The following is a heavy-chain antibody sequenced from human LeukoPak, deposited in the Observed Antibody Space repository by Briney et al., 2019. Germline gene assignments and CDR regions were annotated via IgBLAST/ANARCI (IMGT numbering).Heavy chain of an antibody. D-gene: IGHD6-13*01. V-gene: IGHV3-23*01. CDR3: AKDLLSQQVARCFDY. CDR2: ISNSGSST. CDR1: GFTFSTYA. Sequence: GGSLRLSCAASGFTFSTYAMSWVRQAPGKGLEWVSVISNSGSSTHYADSVKGRFSISRDNSRNTLYLQTNSLTTDDTAVYYCAKDLLSQQVARCFDYWGQGTLVTVSS. J-gene: IGHJ4*02.